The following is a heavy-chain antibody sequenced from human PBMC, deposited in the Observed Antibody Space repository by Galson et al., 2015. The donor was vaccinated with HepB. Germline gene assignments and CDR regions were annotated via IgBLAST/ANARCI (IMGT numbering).Heavy chain of an antibody. V-gene: IGHV3-30*03. CDR2: ISSDGNTK. CDR3: TTDSGAYSSSSYYYYGMDV. J-gene: IGHJ6*02. CDR1: GFAFSNYG. Sequence: SLRLSCAASGFAFSNYGMHWVRQAPGKGLEWVAVISSDGNTKYYADSVKGRFTISRDKFKNTLYLQMNSLRTEDTAVYYCTTDSGAYSSSSYYYYGMDVWGQGTTVTVSS. D-gene: IGHD6-13*01.